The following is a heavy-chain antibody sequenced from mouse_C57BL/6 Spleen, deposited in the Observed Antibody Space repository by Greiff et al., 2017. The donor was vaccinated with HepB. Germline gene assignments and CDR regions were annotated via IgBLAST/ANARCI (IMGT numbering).Heavy chain of an antibody. Sequence: QVQLQQPGAELVKPGASVKLSCKASGYTFTSYWMQWVKQRPGQGLEWIGEIDPSDSYTNYNQKFKGKATLTVDTSSSTAYMQLSSLTSEDSAVYDCARALFTTVVGFDYWGQGTTLTVSS. CDR1: GYTFTSYW. J-gene: IGHJ2*01. V-gene: IGHV1-50*01. D-gene: IGHD1-1*01. CDR2: IDPSDSYT. CDR3: ARALFTTVVGFDY.